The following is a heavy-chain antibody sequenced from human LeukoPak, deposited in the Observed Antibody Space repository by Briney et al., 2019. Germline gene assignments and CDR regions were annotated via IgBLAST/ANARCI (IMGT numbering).Heavy chain of an antibody. CDR1: GGSISTYY. D-gene: IGHD6-19*01. J-gene: IGHJ4*02. V-gene: IGHV4-59*01. CDR3: ASIAVRNNYFEC. Sequence: PSETLSLTCTVSGGSISTYYWSWIRQPPGKGLEWIGYMRYSGSTNYTPSFKSRATASVDMSKNQLSLKLSSVTAADTAVYYCASIAVRNNYFECWGQGTLVTVSS. CDR2: MRYSGST.